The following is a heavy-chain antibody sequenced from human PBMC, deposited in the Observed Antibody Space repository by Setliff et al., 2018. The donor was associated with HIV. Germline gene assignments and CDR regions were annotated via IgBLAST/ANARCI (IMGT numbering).Heavy chain of an antibody. CDR2: IYWHGGG. Sequence: GPTRVNPTQTLTLTCTFSGFSLSTSGVGGGWIRQPPGKALEWLAIIYWHGGGRYSPYLKSRLTITKYTSKNQVVLTMTNIDPVDTATYYCAHRPNSGYDFTFDYWGQGIQVTVSS. J-gene: IGHJ4*02. D-gene: IGHD5-12*01. V-gene: IGHV2-5*01. CDR1: GFSLSTSGVG. CDR3: AHRPNSGYDFTFDY.